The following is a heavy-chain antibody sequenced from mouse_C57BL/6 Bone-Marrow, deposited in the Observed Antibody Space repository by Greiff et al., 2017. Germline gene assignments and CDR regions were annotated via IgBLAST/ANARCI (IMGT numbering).Heavy chain of an antibody. CDR1: GFTFSSYA. D-gene: IGHD1-1*01. J-gene: IGHJ3*01. CDR3: TRNYYGRFAY. Sequence: EVQGVESGEGLVKPGGSLKLSCAASGFTFSSYAMSWVRQTPEKRLAWVAYISSGGDYIYYADTVKGRFTISRDNARNTLYLQMSSLKSEDTAMYYCTRNYYGRFAYWGQGTLVTVSA. CDR2: ISSGGDYI. V-gene: IGHV5-9-1*02.